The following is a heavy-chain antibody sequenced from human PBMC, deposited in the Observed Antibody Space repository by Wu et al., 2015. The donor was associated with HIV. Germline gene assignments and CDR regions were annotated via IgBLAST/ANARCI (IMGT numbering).Heavy chain of an antibody. D-gene: IGHD3-3*01. CDR3: ASGQKSLDFWRAFDI. CDR1: GYTFTSYY. CDR2: INPSGGST. V-gene: IGHV1-46*03. J-gene: IGHJ3*02. Sequence: QVQLVQSGAEVKKPGASVKVSCKASGYTFTSYYMHWVRQAPGQGLEWMGIINPSGGSTSYAQKFQGRVTMTRDTSTSTVYMELSSLRSEDTAVYYCASGQKSLDFWRAFDIWGQGTMVTVSS.